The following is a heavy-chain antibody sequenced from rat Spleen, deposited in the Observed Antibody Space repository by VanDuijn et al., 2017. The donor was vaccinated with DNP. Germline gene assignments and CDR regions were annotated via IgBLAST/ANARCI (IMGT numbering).Heavy chain of an antibody. D-gene: IGHD1-11*01. Sequence: QVQLKESGPSMVQASQTLSLTCTASGFSLPDYSVHWVRQPPGRALDWLAAIPSGGDTFYNSALKSRLTISRDSSKTQVFLKVNSLQIEDTAIYYCSRYGGYTALDVWGRGISVTVSS. CDR1: GFSLPDYS. V-gene: IGHV2-19*01. J-gene: IGHJ4*01. CDR3: SRYGGYTALDV. CDR2: IPSGGDT.